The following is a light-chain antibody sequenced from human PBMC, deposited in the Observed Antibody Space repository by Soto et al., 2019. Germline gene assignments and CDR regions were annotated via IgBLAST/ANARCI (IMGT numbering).Light chain of an antibody. CDR2: DAS. J-gene: IGKJ1*01. Sequence: DIQMTQSPSTLSASVGDRVTITCRASQSISSWLSWYQQTPGKAPKLLSCDASSWESGVPSRYRGRGSETEFTLTISSLQPDDLAVYYCQQYGGSPRPFGPGTKVEV. CDR1: QSISSW. CDR3: QQYGGSPRP. V-gene: IGKV1-5*01.